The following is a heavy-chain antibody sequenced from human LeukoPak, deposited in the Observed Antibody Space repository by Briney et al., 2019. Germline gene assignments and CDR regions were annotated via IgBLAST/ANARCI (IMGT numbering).Heavy chain of an antibody. CDR3: ARSVEASGQRRIES. J-gene: IGHJ4*02. V-gene: IGHV4-39*01. Sequence: PSETLSLTCTVSGGSISSSGYFWGRIRQPPGKGLEWIGNIYYSGSTYYNPSLKSRVTISVDTSKNQFSLKLSSVTAADTSVYYCARSVEASGQRRIESWGQGTLVTVSS. CDR2: IYYSGST. CDR1: GGSISSSGYF. D-gene: IGHD5-24*01.